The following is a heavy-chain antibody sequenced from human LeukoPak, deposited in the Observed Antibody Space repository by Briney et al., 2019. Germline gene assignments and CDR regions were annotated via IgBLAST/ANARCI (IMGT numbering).Heavy chain of an antibody. CDR1: GFTFSSYA. Sequence: PGGSLRLSCAASGFTFSSYAMHWVRQAPGKGLEWVAVISYDGSNKYYADSVKGRFTISRDNSKNTLYLQMNSLRAEDTAVYYCAAPPVYCGGGSCYPGYYYGMDVWGQGTTVTVSS. V-gene: IGHV3-30-3*01. D-gene: IGHD2-15*01. J-gene: IGHJ6*02. CDR3: AAPPVYCGGGSCYPGYYYGMDV. CDR2: ISYDGSNK.